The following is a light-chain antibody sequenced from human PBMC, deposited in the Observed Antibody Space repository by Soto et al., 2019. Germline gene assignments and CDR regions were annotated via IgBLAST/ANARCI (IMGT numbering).Light chain of an antibody. CDR2: DVN. CDR3: SSYAGNNIFV. CDR1: SSDVGGYDY. V-gene: IGLV2-8*01. Sequence: QSVLTQPASVSGSPGQSITISCTGTSSDVGGYDYVSWYQQYPGEAPKLLIYDVNKRPSGVPDRFSGSKSDNTASLTVSGLQAEDEADFYCSSYAGNNIFVFGTGTKVTVL. J-gene: IGLJ1*01.